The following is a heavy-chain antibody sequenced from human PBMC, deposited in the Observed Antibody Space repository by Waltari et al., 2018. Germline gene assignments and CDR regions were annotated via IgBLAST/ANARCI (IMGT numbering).Heavy chain of an antibody. J-gene: IGHJ3*02. D-gene: IGHD3-22*01. CDR2: INHSGST. CDR3: ARHRGYYYDDAFDI. V-gene: IGHV4-34*01. Sequence: QVQLQQWGAGLLKPSETLSLTCAVHGGSFSGYYWSWIRQPPGKGLEWIGEINHSGSTNYNPSLKSRVTISVDTSKNQFSLKLSSVTAADTAVYYCARHRGYYYDDAFDIWGQGTMVTVSS. CDR1: GGSFSGYY.